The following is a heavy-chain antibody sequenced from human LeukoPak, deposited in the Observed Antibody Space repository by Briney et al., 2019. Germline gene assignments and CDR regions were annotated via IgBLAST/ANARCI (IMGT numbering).Heavy chain of an antibody. J-gene: IGHJ4*02. D-gene: IGHD1-26*01. CDR2: IYPGDSDT. CDR3: ARHRPGGGNYDSFHY. CDR1: GYSFNTNW. V-gene: IGHV5-51*01. Sequence: GESLKISCKGSGYSFNTNWIGWVRQMPGKGLEWVGIIYPGDSDTRYSPSFQGQVTISADKSISTAYLQWSSLKASDTAMYYCARHRPGGGNYDSFHYWGQGTLVTVSS.